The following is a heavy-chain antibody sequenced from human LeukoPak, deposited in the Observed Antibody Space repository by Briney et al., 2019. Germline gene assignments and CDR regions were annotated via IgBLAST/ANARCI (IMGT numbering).Heavy chain of an antibody. D-gene: IGHD3-3*01. Sequence: PGGSLRLSCAASGFSFSRYGMTWVRQAPGKGLEWVAATSGGVGSTCYADSVKGRFTVSRDNPKNKLYLQMSSLRAEDTAVYFCAKDLEYEDFWSGFGSWGQGTPVTVSS. CDR3: AKDLEYEDFWSGFGS. V-gene: IGHV3-23*01. J-gene: IGHJ4*02. CDR2: TSGGVGST. CDR1: GFSFSRYG.